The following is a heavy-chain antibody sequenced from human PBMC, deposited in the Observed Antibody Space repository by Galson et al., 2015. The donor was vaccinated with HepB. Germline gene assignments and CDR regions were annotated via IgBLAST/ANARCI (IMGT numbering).Heavy chain of an antibody. V-gene: IGHV3-11*01. CDR1: GFTFSDYY. CDR2: ISSSGSTI. J-gene: IGHJ3*02. D-gene: IGHD1-26*01. CDR3: ASPLVGAYPPLDAFDI. Sequence: SLRLSCAASGFTFSDYYMSWIRQAPGKGLEWVSYISSSGSTIYYADSVKGRFTISRDNAKNSLYLQMNSLRAEDTAVYYCASPLVGAYPPLDAFDIWGQGTMVTVSS.